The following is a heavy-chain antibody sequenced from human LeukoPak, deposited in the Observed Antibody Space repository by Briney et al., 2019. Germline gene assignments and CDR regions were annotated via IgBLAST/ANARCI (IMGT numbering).Heavy chain of an antibody. CDR2: INPNSGGT. D-gene: IGHD6-19*01. V-gene: IGHV1-2*02. Sequence: ASVKVSCQDSRYTFTGYYMHWLGPAPAQGLEWMGWINPNSGGTNYPQKLQGTGTLTRDTSISTAYMELSRLRSDDTAVYCCARGEPNPQKTGYSSGWYLRPFGYWGQGTLVTVSS. CDR1: RYTFTGYY. CDR3: ARGEPNPQKTGYSSGWYLRPFGY. J-gene: IGHJ4*02.